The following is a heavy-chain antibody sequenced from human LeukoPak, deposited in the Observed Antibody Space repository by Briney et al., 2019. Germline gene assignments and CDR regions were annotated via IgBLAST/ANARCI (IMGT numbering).Heavy chain of an antibody. CDR1: GYTFTGYY. Sequence: ASVKVSCKSSGYTFTGYYMHWVRQAPGQGLEWMGWINPDSGGTNYAQKFQGRVTMARDTSISTAYMELSWLRSDDTAVYFCARARYYYDSSGYLSPGGDYWGQGTLATVSS. D-gene: IGHD3-22*01. V-gene: IGHV1-2*02. CDR2: INPDSGGT. J-gene: IGHJ4*02. CDR3: ARARYYYDSSGYLSPGGDY.